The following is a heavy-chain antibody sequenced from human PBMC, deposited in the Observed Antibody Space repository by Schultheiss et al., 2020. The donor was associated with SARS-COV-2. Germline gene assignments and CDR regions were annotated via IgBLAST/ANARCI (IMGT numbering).Heavy chain of an antibody. CDR2: IWYDGSNK. J-gene: IGHJ6*02. CDR1: GFTFSSYG. CDR3: ARDSEVMITFGGVIGVNGMDV. V-gene: IGHV3-33*01. D-gene: IGHD3-16*01. Sequence: GGSLRLSCAASGFTFSSYGMHWVRQAPGKGLEWVAVIWYDGSNKYYADSVKGRFTISRDNSKNTLYLQMNSLRAEDTAVYYCARDSEVMITFGGVIGVNGMDVWGQGTTVTGSS.